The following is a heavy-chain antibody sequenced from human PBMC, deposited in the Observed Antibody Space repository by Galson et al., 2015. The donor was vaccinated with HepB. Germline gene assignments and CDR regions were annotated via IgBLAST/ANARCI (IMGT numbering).Heavy chain of an antibody. CDR2: INSDGSST. D-gene: IGHD2-2*01. CDR3: AREGSIVVVPAAIAPPDV. V-gene: IGHV3-74*01. Sequence: SLRLSCAASGFTFSSYWMHWVRQAPGKGLVWVSRINSDGSSTSYADSVKGRFTISRDNAKNTLYLQMNSLRAEDTAVYYCAREGSIVVVPAAIAPPDVWGQGTTVTVSS. J-gene: IGHJ6*02. CDR1: GFTFSSYW.